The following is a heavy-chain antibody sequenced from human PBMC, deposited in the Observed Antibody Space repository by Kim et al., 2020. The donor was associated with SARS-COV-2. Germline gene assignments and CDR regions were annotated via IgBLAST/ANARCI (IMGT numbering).Heavy chain of an antibody. CDR3: ARAGDYDISGYYGVFHH. V-gene: IGHV3-74*01. J-gene: IGHJ1*01. Sequence: VKGRVTISRENDKNTLYLQMNSLRPEDTAVYYCARAGDYDISGYYGVFHHWGQGALVTVSS. D-gene: IGHD3-22*01.